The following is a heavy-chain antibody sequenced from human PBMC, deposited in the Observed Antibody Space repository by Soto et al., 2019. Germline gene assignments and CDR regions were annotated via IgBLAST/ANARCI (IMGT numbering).Heavy chain of an antibody. CDR3: AKELGKAATEPFDP. Sequence: GGSLRLSCAVSGFSFGPYTVNWVRQAPGMGLEWVSGLSDSVGTTHYAYSVKGRFTISREKSKNTLFLQMNSLRVEDTAVYYCAKELGKAATEPFDPWGQGTLVTVSS. V-gene: IGHV3-23*01. CDR2: LSDSVGTT. J-gene: IGHJ5*02. CDR1: GFSFGPYT. D-gene: IGHD6-13*01.